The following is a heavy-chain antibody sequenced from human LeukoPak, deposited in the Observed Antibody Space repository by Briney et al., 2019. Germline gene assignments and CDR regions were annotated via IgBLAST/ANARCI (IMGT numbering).Heavy chain of an antibody. Sequence: SVKVSCNASGYTFTGYYMHWVRQAPGQGLEWMGWINPNSGGTNYAQKFQGRVTMTRDMSISTAYMELSRLRSDDTAVYYCARDGAARPEYDYWGQGTLVTVSS. V-gene: IGHV1-2*02. CDR1: GYTFTGYY. D-gene: IGHD6-6*01. J-gene: IGHJ4*02. CDR3: ARDGAARPEYDY. CDR2: INPNSGGT.